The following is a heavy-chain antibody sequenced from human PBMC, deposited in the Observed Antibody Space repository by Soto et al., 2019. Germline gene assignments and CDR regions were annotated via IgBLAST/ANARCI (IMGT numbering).Heavy chain of an antibody. D-gene: IGHD3-10*01. CDR3: ARGIDYYGSGSPFDP. Sequence: ASVKVSCKASGYTFTGYYMHWVRQAPGQGLEWMGWINPNSGGTNYAQKFQGRVTMTRDTSISTAHMELSRLRSDDTAVYYCARGIDYYGSGSPFDPWGQGTLVTVSS. V-gene: IGHV1-2*02. J-gene: IGHJ5*02. CDR1: GYTFTGYY. CDR2: INPNSGGT.